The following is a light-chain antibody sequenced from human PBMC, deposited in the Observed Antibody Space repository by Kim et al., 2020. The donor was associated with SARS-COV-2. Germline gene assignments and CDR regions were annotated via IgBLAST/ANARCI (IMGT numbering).Light chain of an antibody. CDR2: DAS. Sequence: ENVLTQSPGTLSLSPGERATLSCRASQSVSSNYLAWYQQKPGQAPRLLIYDASNRATGIPARFSGSGSGTDFTLTISSLEPEDFAVYYCQQRGNWPPSPTFGGGTKVDIK. CDR3: QQRGNWPPSPT. CDR1: QSVSSNY. J-gene: IGKJ4*01. V-gene: IGKV3-11*01.